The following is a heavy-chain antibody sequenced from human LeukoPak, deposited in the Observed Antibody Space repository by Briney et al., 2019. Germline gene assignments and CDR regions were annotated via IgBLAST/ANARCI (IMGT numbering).Heavy chain of an antibody. CDR1: GGSFNGYY. CDR3: AKESLRVVPSATFDY. CDR2: INHSGST. D-gene: IGHD2-2*01. J-gene: IGHJ4*02. Sequence: SETLSLTCAVYGGSFNGYYWSWIRQPPGKGLEWIGEINHSGSTNYNPSLKSRVTISVDTSKNQFSLKLSSVTAEDTAVYYCAKESLRVVPSATFDYWGQGTLVTVSS. V-gene: IGHV4-34*01.